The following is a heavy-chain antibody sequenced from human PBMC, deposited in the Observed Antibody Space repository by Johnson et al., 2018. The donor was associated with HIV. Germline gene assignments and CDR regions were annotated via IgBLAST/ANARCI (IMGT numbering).Heavy chain of an antibody. D-gene: IGHD1-1*01. CDR1: GFTFSSYA. J-gene: IGHJ3*02. Sequence: VQLVESGGGVVQPGGSLRLSCAASGFTFSSYAMSWVRQAPGKGLEWVSALSGSGGSTHYADSVKGRFTISRDNSKNTLYLQMNSLRAGDTAVYYCTRVFQNGLDIWGQGTTVTVSS. V-gene: IGHV3-23*04. CDR3: TRVFQNGLDI. CDR2: LSGSGGST.